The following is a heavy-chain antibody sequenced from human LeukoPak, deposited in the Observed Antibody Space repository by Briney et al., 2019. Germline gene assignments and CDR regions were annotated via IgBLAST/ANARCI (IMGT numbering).Heavy chain of an antibody. J-gene: IGHJ6*02. CDR3: ARTMACSGGSCYYYGMDV. CDR1: GFTFSSYS. D-gene: IGHD2-15*01. CDR2: ISSSSSYI. V-gene: IGHV3-21*01. Sequence: GGSLRLSCAASGFTFSSYSMNWVRQAPGKGLEWVSSISSSSSYIYYADSVKGRFTISRDNAKNSLYLQMNNLRAEDTAVYYHARTMACSGGSCYYYGMDVWGQGTTV.